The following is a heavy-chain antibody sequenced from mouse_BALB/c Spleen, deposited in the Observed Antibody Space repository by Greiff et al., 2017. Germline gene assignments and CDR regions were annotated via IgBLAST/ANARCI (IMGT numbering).Heavy chain of an antibody. CDR2: IDPENGDT. CDR3: NALSTMINLDD. Sequence: VQLQQSGAELVRSGASVKLSCTASGFNIQDYYMHWVKQRPEQGLEWIGWIDPENGDTEYAPKFQGKATMTADTSSNTAYLQLSSLTSEDTAVYYCNALSTMINLDDGGQGTTRTVSS. J-gene: IGHJ2*01. CDR1: GFNIQDYY. D-gene: IGHD2-4*01. V-gene: IGHV14-4*02.